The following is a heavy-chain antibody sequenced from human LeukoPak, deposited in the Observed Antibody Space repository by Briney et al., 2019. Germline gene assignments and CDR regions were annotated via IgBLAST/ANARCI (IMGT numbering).Heavy chain of an antibody. CDR3: ASALRWRGGAFDI. V-gene: IGHV1-69*02. Sequence: ASVKVSCKASGGTFSSYTISWVRQAPGQGLEWMGRIIPILGIANYAQKFQGRVTITADKSTSTAYMELSSLRSEDTAVYYCASALRWRGGAFDIWGQGTMVTVSS. D-gene: IGHD3-10*01. J-gene: IGHJ3*02. CDR2: IIPILGIA. CDR1: GGTFSSYT.